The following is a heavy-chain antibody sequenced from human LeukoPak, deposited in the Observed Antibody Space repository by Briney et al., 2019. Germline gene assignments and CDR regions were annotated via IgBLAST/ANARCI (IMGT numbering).Heavy chain of an antibody. CDR2: IIPIFGTA. V-gene: IGHV1-69*05. CDR3: ARDLLSGRIGAPWDYYYYMDV. D-gene: IGHD1-26*01. J-gene: IGHJ6*03. CDR1: GGTFSSYA. Sequence: SVKVSCKASGGTFSSYAISWVRQAPGQGLEWMGGIIPIFGTANYAQKFQGRVTITTDESTSTAYMELSSLRSEDTAVYYCARDLLSGRIGAPWDYYYYMDVWGKGTTVTVSS.